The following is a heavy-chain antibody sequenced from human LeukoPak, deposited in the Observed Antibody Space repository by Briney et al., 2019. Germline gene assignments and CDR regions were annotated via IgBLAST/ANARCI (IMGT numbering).Heavy chain of an antibody. J-gene: IGHJ4*02. CDR3: AKEVSSGLWYFDY. V-gene: IGHV3-30*02. D-gene: IGHD4/OR15-4a*01. Sequence: PGGSLRLSCAASGFTFSSYGMHWVRQAPGKGLEWVAFIRSDGSNEYYADPVKGRFTISRDNSKNTLYLQMNSLRPEDTAVYYCAKEVSSGLWYFDYWGQGTLVIVSS. CDR2: IRSDGSNE. CDR1: GFTFSSYG.